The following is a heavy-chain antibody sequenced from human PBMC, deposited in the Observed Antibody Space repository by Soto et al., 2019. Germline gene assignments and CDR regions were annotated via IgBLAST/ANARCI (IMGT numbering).Heavy chain of an antibody. CDR3: ASYPAAVTMIVAEAFDP. J-gene: IGHJ5*02. D-gene: IGHD3-22*01. CDR2: IYYSGST. Sequence: SETLSLTCTVSGGSISSGGYYWSWIRQPPGKGLEWIGYIYYSGSTYYNPSLKSRVTISVDTSKNQFSLKLSSVTAADTAVYYCASYPAAVTMIVAEAFDPWRQGTLVTVSS. CDR1: GGSISSGGYY. V-gene: IGHV4-30-4*01.